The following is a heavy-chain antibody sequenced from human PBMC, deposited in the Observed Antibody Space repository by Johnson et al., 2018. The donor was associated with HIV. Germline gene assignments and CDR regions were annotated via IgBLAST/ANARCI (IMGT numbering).Heavy chain of an antibody. D-gene: IGHD5-12*01. CDR2: IKSKTDGGTT. CDR1: GFTFSNAW. V-gene: IGHV3-15*01. Sequence: VQLVESGGGLVKPGGSLRLSCAASGFTFSNAWISWVRQAPGKGLEWVGRIKSKTDGGTTDYVAPVKGRFTISRDDSKNTIYLQMNSLKTEDTAVYYCSTDRYSGYVGIWGQGTMVTVSS. CDR3: STDRYSGYVGI. J-gene: IGHJ3*02.